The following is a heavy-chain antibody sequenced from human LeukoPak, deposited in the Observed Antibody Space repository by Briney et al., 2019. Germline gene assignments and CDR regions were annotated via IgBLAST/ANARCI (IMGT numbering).Heavy chain of an antibody. Sequence: NPSETLSLTCAVYGGSFSGYYWSWIRQPPGKGLEWIGEINHSGSTNYNPSLKSRVTISVDTSKNQFSLKLSSVTAADTAVYYCARVIRVLWFGELFDYWGQGTLVTVSS. CDR2: INHSGST. CDR3: ARVIRVLWFGELFDY. D-gene: IGHD3-10*01. V-gene: IGHV4-34*01. CDR1: GGSFSGYY. J-gene: IGHJ4*02.